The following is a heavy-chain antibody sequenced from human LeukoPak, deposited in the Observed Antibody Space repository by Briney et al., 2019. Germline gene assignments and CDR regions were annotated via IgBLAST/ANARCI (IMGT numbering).Heavy chain of an antibody. CDR1: GGSFSGYY. CDR2: INHSGST. D-gene: IGHD6-13*01. V-gene: IGHV4-34*01. CDR3: ARRRLSSSWYYFDY. J-gene: IGHJ4*02. Sequence: SETLSLTCAVYGGSFSGYYWSWIRQPPGKGLEWIGEINHSGSTNYNPSLMSRVTISVDTSKNQFSLKLSSVTAADTAVYYCARRRLSSSWYYFDYWGQGTLVTVSS.